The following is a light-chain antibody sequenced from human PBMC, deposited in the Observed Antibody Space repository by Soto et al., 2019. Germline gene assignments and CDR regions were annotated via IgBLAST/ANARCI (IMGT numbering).Light chain of an antibody. CDR1: QGISNF. CDR2: AVS. V-gene: IGKV1-9*01. J-gene: IGKJ5*01. Sequence: DIQLTQSPSFLSASVGDRVTITCRASQGISNFLAWYQQKPGKAPRLLMYAVSTLLSGVPSRFSGSGSGTEFTLTISSLQPEDFATYYCLQHNFYPPTFGQGTRLE. CDR3: LQHNFYPPT.